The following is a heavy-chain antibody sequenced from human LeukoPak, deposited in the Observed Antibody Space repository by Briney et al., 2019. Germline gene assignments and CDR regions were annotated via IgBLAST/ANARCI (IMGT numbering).Heavy chain of an antibody. V-gene: IGHV3-21*01. Sequence: GGSLRLSCAASGFSFSPYTMNWVRQAPGKGLEWVSSISSSSTYKYYADSVQGRFTISRDNAKNSLYLQMSSLRAEDTAVYYCARPTTVTTIAADAFDIWGQGTMVTVSS. CDR3: ARPTTVTTIAADAFDI. J-gene: IGHJ3*02. D-gene: IGHD4-11*01. CDR1: GFSFSPYT. CDR2: ISSSSTYK.